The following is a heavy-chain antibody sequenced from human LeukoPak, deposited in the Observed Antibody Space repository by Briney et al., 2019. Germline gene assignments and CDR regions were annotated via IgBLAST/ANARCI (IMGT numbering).Heavy chain of an antibody. CDR1: GYNFGTRW. J-gene: IGHJ6*02. CDR2: IYPDDSDA. D-gene: IGHD3-10*01. V-gene: IGHV5-51*01. CDR3: ARGAYGSGSYYNYYGMDV. Sequence: GESLKISWKGSGYNFGTRWVAWVRQMPGKGLEWMGIIYPDDSDARYSPSFQGQVTISADKSINTAYLQWSSLKASDTAIYFCARGAYGSGSYYNYYGMDVWGQGTTVTVSS.